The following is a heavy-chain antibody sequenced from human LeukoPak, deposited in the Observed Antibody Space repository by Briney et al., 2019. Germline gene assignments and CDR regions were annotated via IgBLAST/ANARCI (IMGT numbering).Heavy chain of an antibody. CDR2: IIPIFGTA. V-gene: IGHV1-69*13. J-gene: IGHJ6*02. CDR3: ARDSVVPAAISDYYYYGMDV. Sequence: SVKVSCKASGGTFSSYAISWVRQAPGQGLEWMGGIIPIFGTANYAQKFRGRVTITADESTSTAYMELSSLRSEDTAVYYCARDSVVPAAISDYYYYGMDVWGQGTTVTVSS. D-gene: IGHD2-2*02. CDR1: GGTFSSYA.